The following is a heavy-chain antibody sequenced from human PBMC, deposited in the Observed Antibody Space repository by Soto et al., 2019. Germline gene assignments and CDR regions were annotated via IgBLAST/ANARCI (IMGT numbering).Heavy chain of an antibody. CDR2: IIPILGTA. D-gene: IGHD3-22*01. V-gene: IGHV1-69*13. J-gene: IGHJ3*02. CDR3: ASDPPYYYDSSGYPHI. CDR1: GGTFSSYA. Sequence: GASVKVSCKASGGTFSSYAISWVRQAPGQGLEWMGGIIPILGTANYAQKFQGRVTITADESTSTAYMELSSLRSEDTAVYYCASDPPYYYDSSGYPHIWGQGTMVTVSS.